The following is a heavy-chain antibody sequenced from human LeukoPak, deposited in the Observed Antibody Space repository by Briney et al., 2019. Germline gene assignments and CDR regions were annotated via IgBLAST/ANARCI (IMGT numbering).Heavy chain of an antibody. Sequence: PGGSLRLSCAASGFTFSSFVMTWVRQAPGKRLEWVSSISGNGDSTYYADSVKGRFTISRDNSKNTLYLQMNSLRAEDTAVYYCAKFGSYYGVFIDYWGQGTLVTVSS. D-gene: IGHD1-26*01. CDR3: AKFGSYYGVFIDY. J-gene: IGHJ4*02. CDR2: ISGNGDST. V-gene: IGHV3-23*01. CDR1: GFTFSSFV.